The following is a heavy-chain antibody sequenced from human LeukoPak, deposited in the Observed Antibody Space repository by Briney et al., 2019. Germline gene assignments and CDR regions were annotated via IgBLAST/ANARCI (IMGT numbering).Heavy chain of an antibody. D-gene: IGHD3-22*01. CDR2: IWYDGSNK. J-gene: IGHJ3*02. CDR3: ARGPLPYYYDSSGYSKGTFDI. CDR1: GFTFSSYG. Sequence: GGSLRLSCAASGFTFSSYGMHWVRQAPGKGLEWVAVIWYDGSNKYYADSVKGRFTISRDNSKNTLYLQMNSLRAGDTAVYYCARGPLPYYYDSSGYSKGTFDIWGQGTMVTVSS. V-gene: IGHV3-33*01.